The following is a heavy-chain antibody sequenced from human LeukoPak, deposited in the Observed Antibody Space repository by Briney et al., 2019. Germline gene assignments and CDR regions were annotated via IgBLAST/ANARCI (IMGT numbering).Heavy chain of an antibody. D-gene: IGHD3-22*01. J-gene: IGHJ4*02. Sequence: PSETLSLTCTVSGGSISSYYWSWIRQPAGKGLEWIGRIYTSGSTNYKPSLKSRVTMSVATSKDQFSLNLSSVTAADTAVYYCARDRYYYNSSGYYYLFDYWGQGTLVTVSS. CDR2: IYTSGST. V-gene: IGHV4-4*07. CDR3: ARDRYYYNSSGYYYLFDY. CDR1: GGSISSYY.